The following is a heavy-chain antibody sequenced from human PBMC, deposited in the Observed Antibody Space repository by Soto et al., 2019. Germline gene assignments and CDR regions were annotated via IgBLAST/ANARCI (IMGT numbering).Heavy chain of an antibody. D-gene: IGHD3-3*01. V-gene: IGHV3-7*03. J-gene: IGHJ4*02. CDR2: ISQDGGEK. CDR3: VRAQYDYWTGYQQYFDS. CDR1: GFIFSDYW. Sequence: GGSLRLSCEASGFIFSDYWMNWVRRAPGRGPEWVASISQDGGEKYYVGSVKGRFTISRDNAKNSLYLQMNSLRGEDTATYYCVRAQYDYWTGYQQYFDSWGQGTPVTVSS.